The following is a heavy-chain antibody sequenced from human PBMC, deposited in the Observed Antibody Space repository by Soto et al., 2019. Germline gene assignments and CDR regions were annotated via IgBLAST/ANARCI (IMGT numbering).Heavy chain of an antibody. D-gene: IGHD3-10*01. Sequence: GGSMKLSSAASGFTFNIYTMNWVRQAPGKGLEWVSYISLSGSDMYYAGSVKGRFTISRDNAKNSLSLQMNSLRAEDTAVYYCVRDHVWSFDYWGQGTPVTVSS. CDR3: VRDHVWSFDY. CDR2: ISLSGSDM. V-gene: IGHV3-48*01. J-gene: IGHJ4*02. CDR1: GFTFNIYT.